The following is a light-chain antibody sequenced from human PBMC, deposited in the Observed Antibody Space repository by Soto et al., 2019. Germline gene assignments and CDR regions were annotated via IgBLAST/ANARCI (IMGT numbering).Light chain of an antibody. CDR1: QSFSSW. J-gene: IGKJ4*01. Sequence: DIQMTQSPSTLSASVGDRVTITCRASQSFSSWLAWYQQKPGKAPKLLIYKASSLESGVPSRFSGSGSGTEFTLTIRSLQPDDFATYYCQQYNSYPTFGGGTKVEIK. CDR2: KAS. CDR3: QQYNSYPT. V-gene: IGKV1-5*03.